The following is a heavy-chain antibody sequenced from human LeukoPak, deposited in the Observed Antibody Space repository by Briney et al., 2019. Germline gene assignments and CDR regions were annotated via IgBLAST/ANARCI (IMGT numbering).Heavy chain of an antibody. CDR3: ARDLYGVSHDY. Sequence: GGSLRLSCAASGVTVSSNYMSWVRQAPGKGLEWVSVIYSSGMTYYAGSVKGRFTISRDNSKNTLYLHMNSLRAEDTAVYYCARDLYGVSHDYWGQGTLVTVSS. CDR1: GVTVSSNY. D-gene: IGHD4-17*01. J-gene: IGHJ4*02. CDR2: IYSSGMT. V-gene: IGHV3-53*01.